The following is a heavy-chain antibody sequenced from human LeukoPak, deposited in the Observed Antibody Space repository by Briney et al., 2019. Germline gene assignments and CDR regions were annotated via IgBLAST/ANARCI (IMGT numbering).Heavy chain of an antibody. Sequence: GGSLRLSCAASGFTVSSNYMSWVRQAPGKGLEWVSVIYSGGSTYYADSVKGRFTISRDNSKNTLYLQMNSLRAEDTAVYYCARVARVSGPFDYWGQGTLVTVSS. V-gene: IGHV3-66*01. CDR3: ARVARVSGPFDY. D-gene: IGHD2-15*01. J-gene: IGHJ4*02. CDR2: IYSGGST. CDR1: GFTVSSNY.